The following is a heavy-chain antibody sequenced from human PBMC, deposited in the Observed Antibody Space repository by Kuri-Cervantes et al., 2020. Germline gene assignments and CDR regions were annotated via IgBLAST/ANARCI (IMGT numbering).Heavy chain of an antibody. CDR3: ARDRGGYCSSTSCRRRVYYYYYGMDV. D-gene: IGHD2-2*01. V-gene: IGHV3-9*01. CDR1: GFTFDDYA. Sequence: SCAASGFTFDDYAMHWVRQAPGKGLEWVSGISWNSGSIGYADSVKGRFTISRDNAKNSLYLQMNSLRAEDTAVYYCARDRGGYCSSTSCRRRVYYYYYGMDVWGQGTTVTVSS. J-gene: IGHJ6*02. CDR2: ISWNSGSI.